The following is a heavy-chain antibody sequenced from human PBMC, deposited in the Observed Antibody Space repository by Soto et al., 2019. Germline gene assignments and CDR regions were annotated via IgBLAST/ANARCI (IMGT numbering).Heavy chain of an antibody. Sequence: QLHLQESGPGLVKPSETLSLTCTVSGGSISISSYYWGWIRQPPGKGLEWIGNVDYGGSTYYNPSLRRRVTISVGTSENQFSRQLSSFTAADTDVYDCSGGDYHHSSGYYFYYYTIDVWGQGTTVTVSS. V-gene: IGHV4-39*01. CDR1: GGSISISSYY. D-gene: IGHD3-22*01. J-gene: IGHJ6*02. CDR2: VDYGGST. CDR3: SGGDYHHSSGYYFYYYTIDV.